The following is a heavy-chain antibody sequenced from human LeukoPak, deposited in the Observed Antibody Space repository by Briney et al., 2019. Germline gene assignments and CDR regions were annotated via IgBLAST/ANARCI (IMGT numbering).Heavy chain of an antibody. Sequence: GGSLRLSCAASGFNFSAYGMHWVRQAPGKGLEWVAVIWYDGSNKYYADSVKGRFTISRDNSKNTLYLQMNSLRAEDTAVYYCARDPVSGSGWFYYYYGMDVWGQGTTVTVSS. CDR1: GFNFSAYG. J-gene: IGHJ6*02. CDR2: IWYDGSNK. D-gene: IGHD6-19*01. V-gene: IGHV3-33*08. CDR3: ARDPVSGSGWFYYYYGMDV.